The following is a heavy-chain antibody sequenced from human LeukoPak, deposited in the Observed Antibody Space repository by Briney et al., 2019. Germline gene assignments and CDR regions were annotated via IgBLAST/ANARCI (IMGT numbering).Heavy chain of an antibody. J-gene: IGHJ4*02. CDR1: GYTFRNYD. CDR2: MNPNSGNT. D-gene: IGHD4-17*01. V-gene: IGHV1-8*01. Sequence: ASVKVSCKASGYTFRNYDINWVRQATGQGLEWMGWMNPNSGNTGYVQKFQGRVTMTRDMSTSTVYMELSSLRSEDTAVYYCARGTVTRVDYWGQGTLVTVSS. CDR3: ARGTVTRVDY.